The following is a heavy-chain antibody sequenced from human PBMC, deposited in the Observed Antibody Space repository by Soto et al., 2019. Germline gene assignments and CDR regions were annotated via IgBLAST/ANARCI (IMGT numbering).Heavy chain of an antibody. CDR3: AKDPGSDNWFDP. CDR2: ISGSGGST. D-gene: IGHD5-12*01. Sequence: GALRLSCAASGFTFSSYAMSWVRPAPGKGLEWVSAISGSGGSTYYADSVKGRFTISRDNSKNTLYLQMNSLRAEDTAVYYCAKDPGSDNWFDPWGQGTLVTVSS. J-gene: IGHJ5*02. CDR1: GFTFSSYA. V-gene: IGHV3-23*01.